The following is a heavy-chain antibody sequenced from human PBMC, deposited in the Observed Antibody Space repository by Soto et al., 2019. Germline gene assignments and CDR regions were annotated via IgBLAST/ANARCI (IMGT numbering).Heavy chain of an antibody. Sequence: GGSLRISCAASGFSFSYYAMSWVRQSPGKGLEWVSVISESGGSTHYADSVRGRFTVSRDNSKNSLSLRMNSLRDEDTAVYFCAKRSPYSSGWYSPIFDYWGQGALVTVSS. V-gene: IGHV3-23*01. CDR1: GFSFSYYA. CDR3: AKRSPYSSGWYSPIFDY. J-gene: IGHJ4*02. CDR2: ISESGGST. D-gene: IGHD6-13*01.